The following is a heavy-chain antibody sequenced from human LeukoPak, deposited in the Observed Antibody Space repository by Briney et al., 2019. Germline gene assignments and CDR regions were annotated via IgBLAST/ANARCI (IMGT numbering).Heavy chain of an antibody. Sequence: GASVKVSCKASGYTFTNYEINWVRQGTGQGLEWLGWMNPSSGNTGYAQNVQGRVTMTTDTSTSTAYMELRSLRSDDTAVYYCARNSHGYSSGWLQFNFDYWGQGTLVTVSS. CDR1: GYTFTNYE. CDR2: MNPSSGNT. D-gene: IGHD6-19*01. CDR3: ARNSHGYSSGWLQFNFDY. J-gene: IGHJ4*02. V-gene: IGHV1-8*01.